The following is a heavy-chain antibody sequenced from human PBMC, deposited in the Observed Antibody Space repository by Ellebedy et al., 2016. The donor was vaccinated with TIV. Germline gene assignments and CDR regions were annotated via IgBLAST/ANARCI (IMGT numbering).Heavy chain of an antibody. CDR2: IYPGDSETIT. J-gene: IGHJ5*01. D-gene: IGHD5-12*01. Sequence: GESLKISCKASGYSFTTYWIGWVRQMPGIGLQWMGIIYPGDSETITRYSPSFQGQVTISADKSINTAYLQWSSLKSSDTAIYYCARRGYSGYEHSWFDSWGQGTLVTVSS. CDR3: ARRGYSGYEHSWFDS. V-gene: IGHV5-51*01. CDR1: GYSFTTYW.